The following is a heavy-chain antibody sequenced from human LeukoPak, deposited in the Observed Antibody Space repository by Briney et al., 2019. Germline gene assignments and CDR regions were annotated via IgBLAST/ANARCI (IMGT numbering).Heavy chain of an antibody. V-gene: IGHV1-46*01. CDR2: INPSGGST. CDR3: ARAISRWFDP. CDR1: GYTFTSDY. J-gene: IGHJ5*02. Sequence: ASVKVSCKESGYTFTSDYIHWVRQAPGQGLEWMGIINPSGGSTSYAQKFQGRVTMTRDTSTSTVYMELSSLRSEDTAVYYCARAISRWFDPWGQGTLVTVSS.